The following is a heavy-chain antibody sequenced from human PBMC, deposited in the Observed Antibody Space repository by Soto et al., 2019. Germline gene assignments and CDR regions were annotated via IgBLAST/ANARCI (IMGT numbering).Heavy chain of an antibody. Sequence: SETLSLTXAVSGTYVTSFSWIWVRQPPGRGLEWVGRIYIRGSPNYNPSLEGRITMSIDTSKNEVSLKLRSVTAADTAIYFCAGNPYVRGNYFFFDPWGRGSLVTVSS. V-gene: IGHV4-4*07. J-gene: IGHJ5*02. D-gene: IGHD3-10*02. CDR3: AGNPYVRGNYFFFDP. CDR2: IYIRGSP. CDR1: GTYVTSFS.